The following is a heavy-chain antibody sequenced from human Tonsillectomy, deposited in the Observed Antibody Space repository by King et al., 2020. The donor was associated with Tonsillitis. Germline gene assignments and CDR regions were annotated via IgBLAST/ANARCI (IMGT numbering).Heavy chain of an antibody. J-gene: IGHJ1*01. CDR3: ARGLGWLLRH. D-gene: IGHD4-23*01. V-gene: IGHV3-66*01. CDR1: GFTVSNNY. Sequence: DVQLVESGGGLVQPGGSLRLSCAASGFTVSNNYLSWVRQAPGKGLEWVSVFYTGGNTYYADPVKGRFTISRDNSKNTLYLQMNSLGVEDTAVYYCARGLGWLLRHCGQGTLVTVSS. CDR2: FYTGGNT.